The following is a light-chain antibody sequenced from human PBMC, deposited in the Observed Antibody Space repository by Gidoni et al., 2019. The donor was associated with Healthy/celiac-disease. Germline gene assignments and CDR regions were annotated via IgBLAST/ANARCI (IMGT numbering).Light chain of an antibody. V-gene: IGKV1-39*01. J-gene: IGKJ4*01. CDR2: AAS. Sequence: SSLSASVGDRVTITCRASQSISSYVNWYQQKPGKAPKLLIYAASSLQSGVPSRFSGSGSGTDFTLTISSLQPEDFATYYCQQSYSTPLTFGGGTKVEIK. CDR3: QQSYSTPLT. CDR1: QSISSY.